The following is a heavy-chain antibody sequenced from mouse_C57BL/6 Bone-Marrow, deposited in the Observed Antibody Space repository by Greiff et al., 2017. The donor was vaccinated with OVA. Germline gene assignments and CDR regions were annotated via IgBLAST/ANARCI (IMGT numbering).Heavy chain of an antibody. J-gene: IGHJ3*01. CDR2: IYPRSGNT. V-gene: IGHV1-81*01. CDR3: ARGYGTPFAY. CDR1: GYTFTSYG. Sequence: QVQLQQSGAELARPGASVKLSCKASGYTFTSYGISWVKQRTGQGLEWIGEIYPRSGNTYYNEKFKGKATLTADKSSSTAYMELRSLTSADSAVYFCARGYGTPFAYWGQGTLVTVSA. D-gene: IGHD1-1*01.